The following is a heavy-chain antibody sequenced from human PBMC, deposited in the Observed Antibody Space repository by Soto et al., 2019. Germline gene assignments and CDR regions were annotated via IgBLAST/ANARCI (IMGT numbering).Heavy chain of an antibody. CDR3: ARVGSMVRGVMSYYYYMDV. V-gene: IGHV3-33*01. CDR2: IWYDGSNK. Sequence: QVQLVESGGGVVQPGRSLRLSCAASGFTFSSYGMHWVRQAPGKGLEWVAVIWYDGSNKYYADSVKGRFTISRDNSKNTLYLHMNSLGAEDTAVYYCARVGSMVRGVMSYYYYMDVWGKGTTVTVSS. J-gene: IGHJ6*03. CDR1: GFTFSSYG. D-gene: IGHD3-10*01.